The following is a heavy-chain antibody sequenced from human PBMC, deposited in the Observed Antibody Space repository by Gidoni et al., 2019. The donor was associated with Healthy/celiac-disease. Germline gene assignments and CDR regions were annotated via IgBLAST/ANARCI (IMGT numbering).Heavy chain of an antibody. J-gene: IGHJ5*02. Sequence: EVQLVEPGGGLVKPGGSLRLSCAASGFTFSNAWMRWVRQAPGKGLEWVGRIKSKTEGGTTDYAAPVKGRFTISRDDSKNTLYLQMNSLKTEDTAVYYCTTDQYCSGGSCYSSWFDPWGQGTLVTVSS. V-gene: IGHV3-15*01. CDR3: TTDQYCSGGSCYSSWFDP. D-gene: IGHD2-15*01. CDR1: GFTFSNAW. CDR2: IKSKTEGGTT.